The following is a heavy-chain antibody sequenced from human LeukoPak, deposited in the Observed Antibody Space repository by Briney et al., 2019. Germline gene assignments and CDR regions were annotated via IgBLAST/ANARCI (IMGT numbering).Heavy chain of an antibody. CDR1: GGTFSSYA. Sequence: ASAKVSCKASGGTFSSYAISWVRQAPGQGLEWMGRIIPIFGTANYAQKFQGRVTITTDESTSTAYMELSSLRSEDTAVYYCARDLSDFWSGFGFWGQGTLVTVSS. D-gene: IGHD3-3*01. V-gene: IGHV1-69*05. J-gene: IGHJ4*02. CDR2: IIPIFGTA. CDR3: ARDLSDFWSGFGF.